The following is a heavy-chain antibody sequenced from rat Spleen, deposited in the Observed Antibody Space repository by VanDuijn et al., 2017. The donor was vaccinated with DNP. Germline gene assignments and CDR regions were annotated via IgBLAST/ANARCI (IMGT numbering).Heavy chain of an antibody. J-gene: IGHJ4*01. Sequence: EVQLVESGGGLVQPGRSLKLSCAASGFTFSDHNMAWVRQAPGKGLEWVASITNTGGSTYYLDSVKGRFSISRDNAKSTLYLQVNSLRSEDTASYYCARHYRDSYAHYVMDAWGQGASVTVSS. CDR3: ARHYRDSYAHYVMDA. CDR1: GFTFSDHN. V-gene: IGHV5-22*01. CDR2: ITNTGGST. D-gene: IGHD1-12*01.